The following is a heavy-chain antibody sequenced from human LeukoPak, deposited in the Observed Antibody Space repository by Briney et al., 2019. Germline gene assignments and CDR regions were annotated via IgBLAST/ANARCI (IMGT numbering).Heavy chain of an antibody. CDR1: GYSISSGYY. J-gene: IGHJ4*02. CDR2: IYHSGST. Sequence: SETLSLTCTVSGYSISSGYYWAWIRQPPGKGLEWIGSIYHSGSTYYNPSLKSRVTISVDTSKNQFSLKLSSVTAADTARYYCASGMLRGLAPVALDFWGQGTLVTVSS. CDR3: ASGMLRGLAPVALDF. D-gene: IGHD3-10*01. V-gene: IGHV4-38-2*02.